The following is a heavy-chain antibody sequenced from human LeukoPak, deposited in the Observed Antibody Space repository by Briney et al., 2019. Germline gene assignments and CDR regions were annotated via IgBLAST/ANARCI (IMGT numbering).Heavy chain of an antibody. D-gene: IGHD3-22*01. CDR2: ISWNSGSI. CDR3: AKDYYDSSGYIDY. CDR1: GFTFSNAW. Sequence: GGSLRLSCAASGFTFSNAWMSWVRQAPGKGLEWVSGISWNSGSIGYADSVKGRFTISRDNAKNSLYLQMNSLRAEDTALYYCAKDYYDSSGYIDYWGQGTLVTVSS. J-gene: IGHJ4*02. V-gene: IGHV3-9*01.